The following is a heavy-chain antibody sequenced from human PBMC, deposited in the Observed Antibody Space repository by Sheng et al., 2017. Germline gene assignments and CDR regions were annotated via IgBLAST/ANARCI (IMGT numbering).Heavy chain of an antibody. J-gene: IGHJ4*02. D-gene: IGHD2-2*01. V-gene: IGHV3-48*03. CDR1: GFTFSSYE. CDR3: ARRCSSTSCYGTADY. CDR2: ISSSGRTI. Sequence: EVQLVESGGGLVQPGGSLRLSCAASGFTFSSYEMNWVRQAPGKGLEWVSSISSSGRTIYYADSVKGRFTISRDNAKESLYLQMNSLRAEDTAVYYCARRCSSTSCYGTADYWGQGTLVTVSS.